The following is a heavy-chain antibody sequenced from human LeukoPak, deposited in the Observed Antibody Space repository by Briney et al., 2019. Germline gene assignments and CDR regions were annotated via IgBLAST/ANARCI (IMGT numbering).Heavy chain of an antibody. CDR1: GITFSSYA. Sequence: GGSLRLSCAASGITFSSYAMSWVRQAPGKGLGWVSAISGSGGSTYYADSVKGRFTISRDNSKNTLYLQMNSLRAEDTAVYYCAKDTVRGSHGYYYYMDVWGKGTTVTVSS. V-gene: IGHV3-23*01. D-gene: IGHD3-10*01. CDR3: AKDTVRGSHGYYYYMDV. CDR2: ISGSGGST. J-gene: IGHJ6*03.